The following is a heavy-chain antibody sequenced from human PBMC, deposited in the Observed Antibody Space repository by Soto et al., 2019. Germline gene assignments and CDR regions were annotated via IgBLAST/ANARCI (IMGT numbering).Heavy chain of an antibody. V-gene: IGHV3-23*01. CDR2: LTGSSSNI. CDR3: ANGRATYGLLTHDY. CDR1: GFSFRNYA. D-gene: IGHD3-10*01. J-gene: IGHJ4*02. Sequence: GGSLRLSCAASGFSFRNYAMSWVRQAPGKGLEWISTLTGSSSNIYYADSVKGRFAISRDNSRSTLYLQMNSLTAGDTAVYYCANGRATYGLLTHDYWGQGTLVTVSS.